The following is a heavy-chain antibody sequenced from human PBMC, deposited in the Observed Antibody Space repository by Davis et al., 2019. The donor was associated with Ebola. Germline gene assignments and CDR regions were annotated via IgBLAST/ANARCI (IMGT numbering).Heavy chain of an antibody. CDR3: ARGHTYGSMVYGLDV. D-gene: IGHD4/OR15-4a*01. CDR2: IFYSGST. Sequence: SETLSLTCTVSGGSISSSSSYWGWIRQPPGKGLEWIGNIFYSGSTYYNPSLKSRVTISVDTSKNQFSVKVTSVTAADAAVSYCARGHTYGSMVYGLDVWGQGTTVTVSS. V-gene: IGHV4-39*01. J-gene: IGHJ6*02. CDR1: GGSISSSSSY.